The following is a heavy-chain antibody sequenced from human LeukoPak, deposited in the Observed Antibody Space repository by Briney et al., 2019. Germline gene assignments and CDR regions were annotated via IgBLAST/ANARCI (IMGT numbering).Heavy chain of an antibody. CDR3: GRGHWGLDY. Sequence: GGSLRLSCGASSFTFSSYVMSWIRQAPGKGLEWVSYISNSGTSIFYADSVKGRFTTSRDNAKSSLYLQMNSLSAEDTAVYYCGRGHWGLDYWGQGALVTVSS. V-gene: IGHV3-11*04. J-gene: IGHJ4*02. D-gene: IGHD7-27*01. CDR1: SFTFSSYV. CDR2: ISNSGTSI.